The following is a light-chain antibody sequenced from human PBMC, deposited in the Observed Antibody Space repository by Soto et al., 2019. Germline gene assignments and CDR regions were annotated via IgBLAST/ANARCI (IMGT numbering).Light chain of an antibody. CDR3: QQYNNWPRT. Sequence: EILLTQSPGTLSLSPGERATLSCRASQSVSSRYLGWYQQKPGQAPRLLIYGASSRAAGIPERLSGSGYGTELTITISSMQSEDFEVYYCQQYNNWPRTFGHGTKVDIK. V-gene: IGKV3D-15*01. CDR2: GAS. J-gene: IGKJ1*01. CDR1: QSVSSRY.